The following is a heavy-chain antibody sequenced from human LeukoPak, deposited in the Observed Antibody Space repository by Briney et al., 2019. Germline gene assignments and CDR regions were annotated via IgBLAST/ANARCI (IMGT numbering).Heavy chain of an antibody. D-gene: IGHD6-13*01. Sequence: PSETLSLTCTVSGDSINRYYWSWIRQPPGKGLEGVAYIYYRGSPNHNPSLKGRVPISVEKSQEQFFLKMNSVTAAETAVFFCSGLEVEAAECYYYYYRDVWGKGTTVPVSS. CDR1: GDSINRYY. CDR2: IYYRGSP. J-gene: IGHJ6*03. V-gene: IGHV4-59*01. CDR3: SGLEVEAAECYYYYYRDV.